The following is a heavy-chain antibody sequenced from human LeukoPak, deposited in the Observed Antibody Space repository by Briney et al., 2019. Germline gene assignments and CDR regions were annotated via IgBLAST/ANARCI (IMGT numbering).Heavy chain of an antibody. V-gene: IGHV1-2*02. Sequence: ASVKVSCKASGYIFTGYYMHWVRQAPGQGLEWMGWINPNSGGTNYAQKFQGRVTMTRDTSISTAYMELSRLRSDDAAVYYCARNSRIAARPFDYWGQGTLVTVSS. D-gene: IGHD6-6*01. CDR1: GYIFTGYY. J-gene: IGHJ4*02. CDR3: ARNSRIAARPFDY. CDR2: INPNSGGT.